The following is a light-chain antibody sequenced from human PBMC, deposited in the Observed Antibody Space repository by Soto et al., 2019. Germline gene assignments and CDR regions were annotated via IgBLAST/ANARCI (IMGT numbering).Light chain of an antibody. V-gene: IGKV1-5*03. J-gene: IGKJ1*01. CDR3: XHYNSYSEA. CDR2: KAS. CDR1: QTISSW. Sequence: DIQLTQSPSFLSASEGDRVTITCRASQTISSWLAWYQQKPGKAPKLLIYKASTLKSGVPSRFSGSGSGTEFTLTLTTLPTIDXXXXXCXHYNSYSEAFGQGTKVDIK.